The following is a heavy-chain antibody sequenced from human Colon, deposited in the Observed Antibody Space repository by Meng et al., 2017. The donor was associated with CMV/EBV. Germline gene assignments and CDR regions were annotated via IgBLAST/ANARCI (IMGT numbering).Heavy chain of an antibody. Sequence: GGSLRLSCAASGFIFSNYWMSWVRQAPGKGLEWVANINQDGSEKYYVDSVKGRFTISRDNAKNTLYLQMNSLRAEDTAVYYCARDSSVVGVTSDYWGQGTRVTVSS. CDR1: GFIFSNYW. CDR2: INQDGSEK. J-gene: IGHJ4*02. D-gene: IGHD1-26*01. CDR3: ARDSSVVGVTSDY. V-gene: IGHV3-7*01.